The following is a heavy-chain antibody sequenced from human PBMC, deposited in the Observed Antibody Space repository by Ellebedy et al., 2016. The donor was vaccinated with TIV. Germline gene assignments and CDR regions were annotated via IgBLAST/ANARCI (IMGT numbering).Heavy chain of an antibody. D-gene: IGHD6-6*01. CDR3: AKDLVPTFTSYYYYGMDV. V-gene: IGHV3-23*01. J-gene: IGHJ6*02. CDR1: GFTFSSYA. Sequence: GESLKISXAASGFTFSSYAMSWVRQAPGKGLEWVSAISGSGGSTYYADSVKGRFTISRDNSKNTLYLQMNSLRAEDTAVYYCAKDLVPTFTSYYYYGMDVWGQGTTVTVSS. CDR2: ISGSGGST.